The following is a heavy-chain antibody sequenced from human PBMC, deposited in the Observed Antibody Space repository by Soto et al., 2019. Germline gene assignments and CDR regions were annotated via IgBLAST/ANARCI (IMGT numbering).Heavy chain of an antibody. D-gene: IGHD2-8*02. CDR1: GASITGGSY. Sequence: SETLSLTCTVSGASITGGSYWSWIRQPAGKGLEWIGRFSLSGTTNYNPSLRSRVTMSADVSKNQFSLRLTSVTAADTALYYCARGMTPPGAPAWYYFDSWGQGTLVTVSS. J-gene: IGHJ4*02. V-gene: IGHV4-4*07. CDR2: FSLSGTT. CDR3: ARGMTPPGAPAWYYFDS.